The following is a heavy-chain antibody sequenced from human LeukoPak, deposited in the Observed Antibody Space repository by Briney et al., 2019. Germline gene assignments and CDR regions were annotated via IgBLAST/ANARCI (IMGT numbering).Heavy chain of an antibody. CDR1: GFTFSSYS. D-gene: IGHD4-17*01. CDR2: ISSSSSYI. V-gene: IGHV3-21*04. CDR3: ARRGDYGDYGGYFDY. Sequence: GGSLRLSCAASGFTFSSYSMNWVRQAPGKGLEWVSSISSSSSYIYYADSVKGRFTISRDNAKNSLYLQMNSLRAEDTALYYCARRGDYGDYGGYFDYWGQGTLVTVSS. J-gene: IGHJ4*02.